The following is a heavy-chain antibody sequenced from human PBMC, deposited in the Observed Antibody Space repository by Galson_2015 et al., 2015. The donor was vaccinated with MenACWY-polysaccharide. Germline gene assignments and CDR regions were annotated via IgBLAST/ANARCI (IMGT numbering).Heavy chain of an antibody. V-gene: IGHV1-8*01. Sequence: SVKVSCKASGYTFSSYDINWVRQTTGQGLEWMGWMNPNSGNTGYAQKFQGRVTMTRNTSISIAYKELSSLRSEDTAVYYCARGGKYYYDSSGYLNWFDPWGQGTLVTVSS. CDR2: MNPNSGNT. D-gene: IGHD3-22*01. CDR3: ARGGKYYYDSSGYLNWFDP. J-gene: IGHJ5*02. CDR1: GYTFSSYD.